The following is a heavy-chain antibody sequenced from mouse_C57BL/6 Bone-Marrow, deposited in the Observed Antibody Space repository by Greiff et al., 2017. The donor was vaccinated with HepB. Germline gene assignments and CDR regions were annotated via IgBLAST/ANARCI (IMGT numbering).Heavy chain of an antibody. V-gene: IGHV1-69*01. Sequence: VKLQQPGAELVMPGASVKLSCKASGYTFTSYWMHWVKQRPGQGLEWIGEIDPSDSYTNYNQKFKGKSTLTVDKSSSTAYMQLSSLTSEDSAVYYCARLIYDGYLFDYWGQGTTLTVSS. CDR2: IDPSDSYT. CDR1: GYTFTSYW. J-gene: IGHJ2*01. CDR3: ARLIYDGYLFDY. D-gene: IGHD2-3*01.